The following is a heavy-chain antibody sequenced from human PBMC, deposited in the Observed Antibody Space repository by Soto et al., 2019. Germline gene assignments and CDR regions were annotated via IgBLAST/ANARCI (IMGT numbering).Heavy chain of an antibody. D-gene: IGHD2-15*01. V-gene: IGHV3-21*01. Sequence: PEGSLRLSCAASGFTFSSYSMNWVRQAPGKGLEWVSSISSSSSYIYYADSVKGRFTISRDNAKNSLYLQMNSLRAEDTAVYYCARITNVVAAIRIFDYWGQGTLVTVSS. CDR1: GFTFSSYS. CDR3: ARITNVVAAIRIFDY. J-gene: IGHJ4*02. CDR2: ISSSSSYI.